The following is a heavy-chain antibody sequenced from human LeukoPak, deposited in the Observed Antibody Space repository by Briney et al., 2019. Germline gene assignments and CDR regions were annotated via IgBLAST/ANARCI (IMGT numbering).Heavy chain of an antibody. D-gene: IGHD2-2*01. V-gene: IGHV4-39*01. CDR3: ARRVPGRSGNWFDP. CDR2: MNYGGST. Sequence: SETLSLTCTVSGGSISNNDYFWGWIRQPPGKGLEWIGSMNYGGSTHDNPSLKSRVTISADTSKNQVSLKLSSVTAADTAVYYCARRVPGRSGNWFDPWGQGTLVTVSS. J-gene: IGHJ5*02. CDR1: GGSISNNDYF.